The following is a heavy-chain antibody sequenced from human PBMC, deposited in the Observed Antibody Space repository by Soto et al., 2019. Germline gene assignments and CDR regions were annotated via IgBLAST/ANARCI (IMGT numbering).Heavy chain of an antibody. J-gene: IGHJ3*02. V-gene: IGHV1-46*01. D-gene: IGHD2-2*01. CDR3: ASYCSSTSCYSHDAFDI. Sequence: GASVKVSCKASGYTFTSYYMHWVRQAAGQGLEWMGIINPSGGSTSYAQKFQGRVTMTRDTSTSTVYMELSSLRSEDTAVYYCASYCSSTSCYSHDAFDIWGQGTMVTVS. CDR2: INPSGGST. CDR1: GYTFTSYY.